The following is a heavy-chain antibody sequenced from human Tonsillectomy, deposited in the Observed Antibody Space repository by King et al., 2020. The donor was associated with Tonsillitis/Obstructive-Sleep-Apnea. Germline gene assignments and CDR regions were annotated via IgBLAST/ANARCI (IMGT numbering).Heavy chain of an antibody. V-gene: IGHV4-59*08. CDR2: IYYSGST. J-gene: IGHJ6*03. CDR3: ARQEYYYYMDV. CDR1: GGSISSYY. Sequence: VQLQESGPGLVKPSETLSLTCKVSGGSISSYYWSWIRQPPGKGLEWIGNIYYSGSTNYHPYLKSRVTISGDTSKNQFSLKLSSVTAADTAVYYCARQEYYYYMDVWGEGTTVTVS.